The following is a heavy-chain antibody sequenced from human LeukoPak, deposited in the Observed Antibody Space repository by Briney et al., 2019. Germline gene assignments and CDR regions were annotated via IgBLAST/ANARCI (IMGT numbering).Heavy chain of an antibody. CDR3: ASHSYSHDSSGYYDTWGAFDI. V-gene: IGHV1-69*05. Sequence: ASVKVSCKASGGTFSSYAISWVRQAPGQGLDWMGGIIPIFGTANYAQRFQGRVTITTDESTSTAYMELSSLRSEDTAVYYCASHSYSHDSSGYYDTWGAFDIWGQGTMVTVSS. CDR2: IIPIFGTA. J-gene: IGHJ3*02. D-gene: IGHD3-22*01. CDR1: GGTFSSYA.